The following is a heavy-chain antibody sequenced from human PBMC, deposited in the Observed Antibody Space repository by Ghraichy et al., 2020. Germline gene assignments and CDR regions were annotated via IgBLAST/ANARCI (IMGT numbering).Heavy chain of an antibody. CDR3: ARENQPIPCYSSTSCYIPYAFDI. D-gene: IGHD2-2*02. CDR1: GFTFSSYW. V-gene: IGHV3-7*03. J-gene: IGHJ3*02. Sequence: GGSLRLSCAASGFTFSSYWMSWVRQAPGKGLEWVANIKQDGSEKYYVDSVKGRFTISRDNAKNSLYLQMNSLRAEDTAVYYCARENQPIPCYSSTSCYIPYAFDIWGQGTMVTVSS. CDR2: IKQDGSEK.